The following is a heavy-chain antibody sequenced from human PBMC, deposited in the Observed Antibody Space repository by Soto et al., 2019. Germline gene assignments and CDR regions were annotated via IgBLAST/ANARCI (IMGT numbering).Heavy chain of an antibody. CDR2: IYSGDNT. V-gene: IGHV3-53*04. J-gene: IGHJ5*02. D-gene: IGHD5-12*01. CDR3: ARGPYNGYDSVINWFDP. CDR1: GIPVSNNY. Sequence: GGSLRLSCAASGIPVSNNYMSWVRQAPGKGLEWVSVIYSGDNTYYADSVKGRFTISRHNSKNTLYLQMNGLRAEDTAVYYCARGPYNGYDSVINWFDPWGQGTLVTVSS.